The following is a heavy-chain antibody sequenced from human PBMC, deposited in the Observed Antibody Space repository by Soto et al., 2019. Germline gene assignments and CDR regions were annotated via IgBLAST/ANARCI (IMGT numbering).Heavy chain of an antibody. J-gene: IGHJ4*02. V-gene: IGHV4-30-2*01. Sequence: SETLSLTCAVSGGSISSGGYSWSWIRQPPGKGLEWIGYMYHSGSTYYNPSLKSRVTISIDRSKNQFSLKLSSVTAADTAVYYCARGPNYWGQGILVTASS. CDR1: GGSISSGGYS. CDR3: ARGPNY. CDR2: MYHSGST.